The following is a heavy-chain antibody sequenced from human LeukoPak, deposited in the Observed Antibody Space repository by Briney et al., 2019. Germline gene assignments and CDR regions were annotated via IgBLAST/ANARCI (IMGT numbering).Heavy chain of an antibody. D-gene: IGHD3-10*01. V-gene: IGHV4-39*01. Sequence: SGTLSLTCTVSGGSIRSSSYYWGWIRQPPGKGWEWIVSSYYSGSTSYNPALKSRVTISVDTSKNQSSLKLSSVTAADTAVYYCARHGPYYGQGSFHWFDPWGQGTLVTVSS. CDR1: GGSIRSSSYY. J-gene: IGHJ5*02. CDR2: SYYSGST. CDR3: ARHGPYYGQGSFHWFDP.